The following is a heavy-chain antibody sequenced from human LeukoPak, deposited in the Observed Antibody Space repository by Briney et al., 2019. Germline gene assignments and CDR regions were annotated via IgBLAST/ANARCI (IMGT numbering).Heavy chain of an antibody. CDR1: GGSFSGYY. CDR2: INHSGST. J-gene: IGHJ5*02. Sequence: SETLSLTCAVYGGSFSGYYWSWIRQPPGKGLEWIGEINHSGSTNYNPSLKSRVTISVDTSKNQFSLKLSSVTAADTAVYYCARGMANIVVVPAVKNWFDPWGQGTLVTVS. V-gene: IGHV4-34*01. CDR3: ARGMANIVVVPAVKNWFDP. D-gene: IGHD2-2*01.